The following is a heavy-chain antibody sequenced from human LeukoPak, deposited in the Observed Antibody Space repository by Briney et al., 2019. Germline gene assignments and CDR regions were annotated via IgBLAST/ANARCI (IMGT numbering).Heavy chain of an antibody. CDR2: ISSGGNVE. V-gene: IGHV3-48*03. D-gene: IGHD2-8*01. CDR3: ASDTVNGPFVVSLDY. J-gene: IGHJ4*02. CDR1: GFTFSSHE. Sequence: PGGSLRLSCAASGFTFSSHEMNWVRQAPGKGLEWLSHISSGGNVEYYLDSVRGRFTMSRDNARSLVFLQMNSLRAEDTAVYYCASDTVNGPFVVSLDYWGQGALVTVSS.